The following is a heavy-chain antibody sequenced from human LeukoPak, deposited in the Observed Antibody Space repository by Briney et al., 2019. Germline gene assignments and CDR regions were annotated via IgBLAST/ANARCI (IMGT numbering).Heavy chain of an antibody. CDR2: ISYDGSNK. CDR1: GFTFSSYA. J-gene: IGHJ4*02. Sequence: GGSLRLSCAASGFTFSSYAMHWVRQAPGKGLEWVAVISYDGSNKYYADSVKGRFTISRDNSKNTLYLQMNSLRAEDTAVYYCARHQDGHNSGRFDYWGQGTLVTVSS. CDR3: ARHQDGHNSGRFDY. D-gene: IGHD5-24*01. V-gene: IGHV3-30-3*01.